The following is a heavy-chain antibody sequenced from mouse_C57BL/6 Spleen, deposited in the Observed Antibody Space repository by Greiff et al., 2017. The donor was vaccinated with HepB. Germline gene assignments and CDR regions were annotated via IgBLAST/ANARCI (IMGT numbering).Heavy chain of an antibody. D-gene: IGHD2-1*01. V-gene: IGHV1-81*01. CDR1: GYTFTSYG. CDR3: ARYDGNYLYAMDY. CDR2: IYPRSGNT. Sequence: VQLQQSGAELARPGASVKLSCKASGYTFTSYGISWVKQRTGQGLEWIGEIYPRSGNTYYNEKFKGKATLTADKSSSTAYTELRSLTAEDSVVYFCARYDGNYLYAMDYWGQGTSVTVSS. J-gene: IGHJ4*01.